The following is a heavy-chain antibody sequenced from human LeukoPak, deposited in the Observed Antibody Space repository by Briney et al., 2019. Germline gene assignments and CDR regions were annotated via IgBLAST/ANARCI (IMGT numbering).Heavy chain of an antibody. CDR1: GGSISSSNW. CDR3: ARAFTYYYDSSGLRDSYYYYYMDV. D-gene: IGHD3-22*01. CDR2: IYHSGST. V-gene: IGHV4-4*02. Sequence: SGTLSLTCAVSGGSISSSNWWSWVRQPPGKGLEWIGEIYHSGSTNYNPSLKSRVTISVDKSKNQFSLKLSSVTAADTAVYYCARAFTYYYDSSGLRDSYYYYYMDVWGKGTTVTVSS. J-gene: IGHJ6*03.